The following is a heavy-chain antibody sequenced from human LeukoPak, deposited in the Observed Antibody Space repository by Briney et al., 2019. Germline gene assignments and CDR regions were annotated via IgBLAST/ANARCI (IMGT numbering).Heavy chain of an antibody. CDR3: ARGPIAAAGLDG. Sequence: GGSLRLSCAASGFTFSNYAMNWVRQARGKGLEWVSYISSSSSYIYYADSVKVRFPISRDDAKNSLYLQMNSLRAEDTAVYYCARGPIAAAGLDGWGQGTLVTVSS. CDR2: ISSSSSYI. CDR1: GFTFSNYA. D-gene: IGHD6-13*01. V-gene: IGHV3-21*01. J-gene: IGHJ4*02.